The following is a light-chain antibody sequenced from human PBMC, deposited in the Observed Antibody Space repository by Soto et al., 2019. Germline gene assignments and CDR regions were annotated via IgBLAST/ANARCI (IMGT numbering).Light chain of an antibody. CDR1: QRVSSN. V-gene: IGKV3-15*01. CDR2: GAS. CDR3: QQYNIWPPYT. J-gene: IGKJ2*01. Sequence: EVEMTQSPATVSVSPGEGVTLSCRASQRVSSNVAWYQQKPGQAPRVLIFGASTRATGTPARFSGSGSGTEFTLTISSLQPEDFAVYYCQQYNIWPPYTFGQGTKLEIK.